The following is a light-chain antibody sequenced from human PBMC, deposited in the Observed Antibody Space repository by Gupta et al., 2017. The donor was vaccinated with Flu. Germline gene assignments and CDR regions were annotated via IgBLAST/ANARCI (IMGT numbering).Light chain of an antibody. Sequence: GRLSNIGNNLVAWYQQLPGTAPKLLIYDNDKRPSGIPDRFSGSKSLTSATLAITGLQTGDEAEYYCATWDSTLRGVFGGGTKLTVL. V-gene: IGLV1-51*01. CDR2: DND. CDR3: ATWDSTLRGV. J-gene: IGLJ3*02. CDR1: LSNIGNNL.